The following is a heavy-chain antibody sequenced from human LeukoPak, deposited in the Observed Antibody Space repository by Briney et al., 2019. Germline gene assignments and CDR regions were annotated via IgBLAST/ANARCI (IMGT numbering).Heavy chain of an antibody. V-gene: IGHV3-48*03. J-gene: IGHJ5*02. CDR2: ITISGHTK. CDR1: GFDLSTYE. CDR3: ARGDPHADL. Sequence: GGSLRLSCAASGFDLSTYEMDWVRQAPGKGLEWIADITISGHTKNYADSVKGRFTISRDNARTSLYLQMNSLRVEDTGVYYCARGDPHADLWGQGTLVTVSS.